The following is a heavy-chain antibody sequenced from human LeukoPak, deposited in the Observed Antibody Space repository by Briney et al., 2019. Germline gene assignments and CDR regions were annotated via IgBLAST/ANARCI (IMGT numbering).Heavy chain of an antibody. CDR2: ISIYSGNT. J-gene: IGHJ4*02. D-gene: IGHD7-27*01. CDR1: GYTFTSHG. V-gene: IGHV1-18*01. CDR3: ARDPGGTWGFDY. Sequence: GASVKVSCKASGYTFTSHGLSWARQAPGQGLEWMGWISIYSGNTNYAQEFQDRISMTTDTSTSTAYMELRSLKSDDTAVYYCARDPGGTWGFDYWGQGALVTVSS.